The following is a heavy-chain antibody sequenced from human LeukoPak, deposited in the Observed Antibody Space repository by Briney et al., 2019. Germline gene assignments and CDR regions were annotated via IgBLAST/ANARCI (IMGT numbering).Heavy chain of an antibody. CDR3: ARVRTYGDGEDY. Sequence: SETLSLTCTVSGGSVSSTIYYWGWIRQPPGKGLEWIGNIYYSGSTYYNPSLKSRITISVDTSKNQFSLKLSSVAAADTAVYYCARVRTYGDGEDYWGQGTLVTVSS. CDR2: IYYSGST. D-gene: IGHD4-17*01. CDR1: GGSVSSTIYY. J-gene: IGHJ4*02. V-gene: IGHV4-39*07.